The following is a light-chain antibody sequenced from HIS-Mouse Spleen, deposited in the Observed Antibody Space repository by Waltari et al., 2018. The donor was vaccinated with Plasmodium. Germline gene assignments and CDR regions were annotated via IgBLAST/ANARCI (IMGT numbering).Light chain of an antibody. CDR3: QQSYSTWT. Sequence: EIVMTQSPATLSVSPGERAPLSCRASQSVSSNLAWYQQKPGQAPRLLIYGASTRATGIPARFSGSGSGTDFTLSISSLQPEDFATYYCQQSYSTWTFGQGTKVEIK. V-gene: IGKV3-15*01. J-gene: IGKJ1*01. CDR1: QSVSSN. CDR2: GAS.